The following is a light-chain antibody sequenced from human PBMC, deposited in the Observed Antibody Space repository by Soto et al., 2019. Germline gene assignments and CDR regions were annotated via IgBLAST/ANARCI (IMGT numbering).Light chain of an antibody. CDR1: SSDVGGYNY. J-gene: IGLJ2*01. CDR3: SSYTSRSSLGVV. Sequence: QSVLTQPASVSGSPGQSITISCTGTSSDVGGYNYVSWYQQHPGKAPNLMIYDVSNRPSGVSNRFSGSKSGNTASLTISGLQAEDEADYYCSSYTSRSSLGVVFGGGTQLTVL. V-gene: IGLV2-14*01. CDR2: DVS.